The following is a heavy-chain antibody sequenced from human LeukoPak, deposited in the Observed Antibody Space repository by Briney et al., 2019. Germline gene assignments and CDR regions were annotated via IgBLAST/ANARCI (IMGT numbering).Heavy chain of an antibody. CDR1: GFTFSSYW. V-gene: IGHV3-7*01. J-gene: IGHJ4*02. D-gene: IGHD1-26*01. CDR3: ARDQGGSYSGYFDY. CDR2: IKQDGSEK. Sequence: GGSLRLSCAASGFTFSSYWTSWVRQAPGKGLEWVANIKQDGSEKYYVDSVKGRFTISRDNAKNSLYLQMNSLRAEDTAVYYCARDQGGSYSGYFDYWGQGTLVTVSS.